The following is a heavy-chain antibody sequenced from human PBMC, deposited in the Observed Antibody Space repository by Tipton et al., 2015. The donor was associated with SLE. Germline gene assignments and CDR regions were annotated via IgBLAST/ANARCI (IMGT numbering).Heavy chain of an antibody. V-gene: IGHV3-49*04. D-gene: IGHD5-12*01. CDR3: TRADSAYDLHFFDF. J-gene: IGHJ4*02. CDR2: IRRKSDGGTT. CDR1: GFTFDDYG. Sequence: RSLRLSCTASGFTFDDYGLSWVRQAPGKGLEWVGLIRRKSDGGTTEYAASVKGRFTISRDDSKSIAYLQMYSLKTEDTAVYSCTRADSAYDLHFFDFWGQGSLVTVSS.